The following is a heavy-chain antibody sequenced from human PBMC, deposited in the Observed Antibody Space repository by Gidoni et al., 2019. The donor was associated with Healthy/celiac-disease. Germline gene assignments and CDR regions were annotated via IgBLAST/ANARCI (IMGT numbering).Heavy chain of an antibody. CDR2: INAGNGNT. Sequence: QVQLVQSGAEVKKPGASVKVSCKASGYTFTSYAMHWVRQAPGQRLEWMGWINAGNGNTKYSQKFQGRVTITRDTSASTAYMELSSLRSEDTAVYYCARDLNSYGFIRYYYGMDVWGQGTTVTVSS. D-gene: IGHD5-18*01. J-gene: IGHJ6*02. V-gene: IGHV1-3*01. CDR1: GYTFTSYA. CDR3: ARDLNSYGFIRYYYGMDV.